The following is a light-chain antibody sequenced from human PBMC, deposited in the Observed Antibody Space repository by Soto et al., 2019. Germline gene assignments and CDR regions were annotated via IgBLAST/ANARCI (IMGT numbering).Light chain of an antibody. J-gene: IGKJ1*01. CDR2: RAS. V-gene: IGKV3-20*01. CDR3: QQYATSPWT. Sequence: EIVLTQSPATLSLSPGERATLSCRASQGIGSSLAWYQQKPGQAPRLLIFRASDRPTAIPDRFSGSGFGTDFTLTISRLDPEDSAVYYCQQYATSPWTFGQGTKVDIK. CDR1: QGIGSS.